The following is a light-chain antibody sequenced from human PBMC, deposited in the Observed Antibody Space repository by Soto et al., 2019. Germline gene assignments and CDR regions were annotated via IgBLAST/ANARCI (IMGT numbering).Light chain of an antibody. V-gene: IGLV2-14*03. Sequence: QSALTQPASVSGSPGQSITISCTGTSSDVGRYNYVSWYQQHPGKAPKLMIYDVSNRPSGVSNRFSGSKSGNTASLTISGLQPEDEADYYCGSYTSGSTVVVFGGGTKVTVL. CDR1: SSDVGRYNY. CDR3: GSYTSGSTVVV. J-gene: IGLJ3*02. CDR2: DVS.